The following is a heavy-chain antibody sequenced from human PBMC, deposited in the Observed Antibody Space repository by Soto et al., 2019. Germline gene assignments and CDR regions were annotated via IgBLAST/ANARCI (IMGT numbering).Heavy chain of an antibody. D-gene: IGHD6-19*01. CDR3: AGTYSSGWSA. V-gene: IGHV4-34*01. CDR1: GGSFSGYY. J-gene: IGHJ5*02. Sequence: QVQLQQWGAGLLKPSETLSLTCAVYGGSFSGYYWSWIRQPPGKGLEWIGEINHSGSTNYNPSLKSRVTISVDTSKNQFSLKLSSVTAADTAVYYCAGTYSSGWSALGQGTLVTVSS. CDR2: INHSGST.